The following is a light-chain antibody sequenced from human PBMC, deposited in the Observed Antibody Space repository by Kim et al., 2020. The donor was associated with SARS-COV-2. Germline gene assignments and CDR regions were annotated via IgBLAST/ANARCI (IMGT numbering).Light chain of an antibody. V-gene: IGLV2-11*01. CDR3: CSYTGYYNYV. J-gene: IGLJ1*01. CDR2: DVT. CDR1: SIDVGGYKF. Sequence: GQSVTISCTGTSIDVGGYKFVSWYQQHPGKAPKLIIYDVTKRPSGVPDRFSGSKSGNTASLVISGLQAEDEADYYCCSYTGYYNYVFGSGTKVTVL.